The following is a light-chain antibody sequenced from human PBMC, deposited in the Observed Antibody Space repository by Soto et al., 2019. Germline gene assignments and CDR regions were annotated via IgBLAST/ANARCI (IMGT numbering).Light chain of an antibody. V-gene: IGLV1-40*01. CDR1: SSNIGAGYD. J-gene: IGLJ2*01. CDR3: QSYDSSLRSGV. CDR2: SNS. Sequence: QSVLTQPPSVSGAPGQRVTISCTGSSSNIGAGYDVHWYQQLPGTAPKLLIYSNSNRPSGVPDRFSGSKSGTSASLAITGLQAEDEADYYCQSYDSSLRSGVFGGGTKLTVL.